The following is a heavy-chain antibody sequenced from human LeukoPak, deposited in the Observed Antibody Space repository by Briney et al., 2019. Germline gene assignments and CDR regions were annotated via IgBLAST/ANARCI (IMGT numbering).Heavy chain of an antibody. CDR3: ARWRRGGWSLDY. CDR1: GFGFKDYN. J-gene: IGHJ4*02. V-gene: IGHV3-30*03. Sequence: GGSLRLSCAASGFGFKDYNMHWARQAPGKGLEWVAVITYDGSNKYYTDSVKGRFTISRDNSKSTLYLQMNSLRAEDTAVYFCARWRRGGWSLDYWGQGTLVTVSS. D-gene: IGHD6-19*01. CDR2: ITYDGSNK.